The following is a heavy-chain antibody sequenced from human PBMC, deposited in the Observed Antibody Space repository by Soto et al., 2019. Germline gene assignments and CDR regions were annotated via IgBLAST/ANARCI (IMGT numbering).Heavy chain of an antibody. J-gene: IGHJ6*02. CDR3: ARDRTTSPYYYYGMDV. D-gene: IGHD4-17*01. CDR2: IYYSGST. Sequence: QVQLQESGPGLVKPSETLSLTCTVSGGSVSSGSYYWSWIRQPPGKGLEWIGYIYYSGSTNYNPSLKSRVTISVDTSKNQFSLKLSSVTAADTAVYYCARDRTTSPYYYYGMDVWGQGTMVTVSS. V-gene: IGHV4-61*01. CDR1: GGSVSSGSYY.